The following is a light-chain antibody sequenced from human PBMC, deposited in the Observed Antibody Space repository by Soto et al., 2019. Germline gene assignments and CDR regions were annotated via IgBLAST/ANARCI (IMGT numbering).Light chain of an antibody. CDR2: GAS. CDR3: QQYNKFPSLT. J-gene: IGKJ4*01. CDR1: QSVSSN. Sequence: EIVMTQSPATLSVSPGERATLSCRASQSVSSNLAWYQQKPGQAPRHLIYGASTRATGIPARFSGSGSGTEFTLTIGSLQSEDFAVYYCQQYNKFPSLTFGGGTKVEIK. V-gene: IGKV3-15*01.